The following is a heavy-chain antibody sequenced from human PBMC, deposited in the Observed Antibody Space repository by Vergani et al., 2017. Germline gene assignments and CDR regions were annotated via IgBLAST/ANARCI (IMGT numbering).Heavy chain of an antibody. Sequence: EVQLLESGGGLVQPGGSLRLSCAASGFTFSSYEMNWVRQAPGKGLEWVSYISSSGSTIYYADSVKGRFTISRDNAKNSLYLQMNSLRAEDTAVYYCARAQIPAAIRGYYYYYMDVWGKGTTVTVSS. V-gene: IGHV3-48*03. CDR2: ISSSGSTI. D-gene: IGHD2-2*02. CDR3: ARAQIPAAIRGYYYYYMDV. J-gene: IGHJ6*03. CDR1: GFTFSSYE.